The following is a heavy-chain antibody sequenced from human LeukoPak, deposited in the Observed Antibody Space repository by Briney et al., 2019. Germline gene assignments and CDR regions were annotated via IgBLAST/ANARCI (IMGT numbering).Heavy chain of an antibody. CDR1: GYSFTSYW. J-gene: IGHJ4*02. D-gene: IGHD2-15*01. V-gene: IGHV5-51*01. CDR3: ATQYCSGGSCYYFDY. Sequence: GESLKISCKGSGYSFTSYWIGWVRQMPGKGLEWMGIIYPGDSDTRYSPSFQGQVTISADKSISTAYLQWSSLKAPDTAMYYCATQYCSGGSCYYFDYWGQGTLVTVSS. CDR2: IYPGDSDT.